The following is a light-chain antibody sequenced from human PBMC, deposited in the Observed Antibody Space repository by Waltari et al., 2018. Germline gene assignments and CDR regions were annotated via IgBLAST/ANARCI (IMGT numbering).Light chain of an antibody. CDR2: AAS. Sequence: DIQLTQSPSFLSASVGDRVTITCRASQGISSSLAWDHQKPGKAPKLLIYAASTLQSGVPSRFSGSGSGTEFTLTISSLQPEDFATYYCQQFNSYPITFGQGTRLEIK. V-gene: IGKV1-9*01. CDR3: QQFNSYPIT. CDR1: QGISSS. J-gene: IGKJ5*01.